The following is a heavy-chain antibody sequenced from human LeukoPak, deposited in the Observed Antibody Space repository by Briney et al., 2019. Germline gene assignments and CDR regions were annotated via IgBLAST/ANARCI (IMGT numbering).Heavy chain of an antibody. Sequence: ASVKVSCKASGYTFTKYYIHWVRQAPGQGLEWVGIIYPSGGGTNYAQKFQGRVAMTRDTSTSTAYMELSSLRSEDTAVYFCAKDAVTVATPYFDFWGQGTLVTVSS. CDR3: AKDAVTVATPYFDF. CDR2: IYPSGGGT. D-gene: IGHD4-11*01. J-gene: IGHJ4*02. V-gene: IGHV1-46*01. CDR1: GYTFTKYY.